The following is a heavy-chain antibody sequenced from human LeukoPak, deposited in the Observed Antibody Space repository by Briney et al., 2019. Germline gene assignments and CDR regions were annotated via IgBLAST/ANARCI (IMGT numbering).Heavy chain of an antibody. V-gene: IGHV1-2*02. CDR1: GYTFTGYY. CDR3: ARGGVRRAVAGPKLTYFDY. D-gene: IGHD6-19*01. J-gene: IGHJ4*02. CDR2: INPNSGGT. Sequence: ASVKVSCKASGYTFTGYYMHWVRQAPGQGLEWMGGINPNSGGTNYAQKFQGRVTMTRDTSISTAYMELSRLRSDDTAVYYCARGGVRRAVAGPKLTYFDYWGQGTLVTVSS.